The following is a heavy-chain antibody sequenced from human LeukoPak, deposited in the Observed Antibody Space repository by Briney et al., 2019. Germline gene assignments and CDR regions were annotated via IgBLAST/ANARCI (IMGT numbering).Heavy chain of an antibody. J-gene: IGHJ6*02. D-gene: IGHD2-15*01. CDR1: GFALSSYG. CDR3: AREGGDV. Sequence: GGYLRLSCSASGFALSSYGVNWVRQAPGKGLEWGSYISSGSSPIYYSDSVKGRFTISRDNAKNSVYLQMDSLRAEDTAVYYCAREGGDVWGQGTTVTVSS. CDR2: ISSGSSPI. V-gene: IGHV3-48*03.